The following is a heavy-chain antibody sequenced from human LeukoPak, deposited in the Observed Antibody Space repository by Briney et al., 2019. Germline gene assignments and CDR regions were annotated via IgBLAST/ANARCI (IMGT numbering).Heavy chain of an antibody. V-gene: IGHV3-30*18. CDR1: GFTFSSYG. D-gene: IGHD2-15*01. CDR2: ISYDGSNK. J-gene: IGHJ4*02. Sequence: GGSLRLSCAASGFTFSSYGMHWVRQAPGKGLEWVAVISYDGSNKYYADSVKGRFTISRDNSKNTLYLQMNSLRAEDTAVYYCAKEGEYIVVGRFDYWGQGTLVTVSS. CDR3: AKEGEYIVVGRFDY.